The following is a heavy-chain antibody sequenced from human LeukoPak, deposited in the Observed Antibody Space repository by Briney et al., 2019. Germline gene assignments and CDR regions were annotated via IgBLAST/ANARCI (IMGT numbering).Heavy chain of an antibody. CDR2: IYSGGFT. CDR3: ARDLSWFDP. V-gene: IGHV3-66*01. CDR1: GFTVSSNS. Sequence: GGSLRLSCAASGFTVSSNSMSWVRQAPGKGLEWVSVIYSGGFTYYADSVRGRFTISRDNSTLYLQMNSLRADDTAVYYCARDLSWFDPWGQGTLVTVSS. J-gene: IGHJ5*02.